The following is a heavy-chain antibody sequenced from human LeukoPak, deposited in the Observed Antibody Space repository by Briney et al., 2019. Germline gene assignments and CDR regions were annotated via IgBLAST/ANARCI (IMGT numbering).Heavy chain of an antibody. Sequence: SETLSLTCTVSGGSISSYYWSWIRQPPGKGLEWIGYIYYSGSTNYNPSLKSRVTISVDTSKNQFSLKLSSVTAADTAVNYCARVAIGAAADPYYFDYWGQGTLVTVSS. CDR2: IYYSGST. CDR3: ARVAIGAAADPYYFDY. V-gene: IGHV4-59*08. J-gene: IGHJ4*02. CDR1: GGSISSYY. D-gene: IGHD6-13*01.